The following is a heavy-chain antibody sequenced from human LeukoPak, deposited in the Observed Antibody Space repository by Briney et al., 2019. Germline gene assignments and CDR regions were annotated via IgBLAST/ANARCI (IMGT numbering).Heavy chain of an antibody. J-gene: IGHJ4*02. Sequence: GGSLRLSCAASGFTFDDYTMHWVRQAPGKGLEWVSIISWDGGSTYYADSVKGRFTISRDNSKNSLYLQMNSLRTEDTALYYCAKERYNWNSYFDYWGQGTLVTVSS. CDR2: ISWDGGST. V-gene: IGHV3-43*01. CDR1: GFTFDDYT. CDR3: AKERYNWNSYFDY. D-gene: IGHD1-7*01.